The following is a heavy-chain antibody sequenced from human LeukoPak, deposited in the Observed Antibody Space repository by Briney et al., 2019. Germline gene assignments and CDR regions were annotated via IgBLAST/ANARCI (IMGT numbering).Heavy chain of an antibody. J-gene: IGHJ4*02. V-gene: IGHV4-59*12. D-gene: IGHD3-16*01. CDR1: GGSISSYY. Sequence: PSETLSLTCTVSGGSISSYYWSWIRQPPGKGLEWIGYIYYSGSTNYNPSLKSRVTISVDTSKNQFSLKLSSVTAADTAVYYCAREVYDGYVDHWGQGALVIVSS. CDR3: AREVYDGYVDH. CDR2: IYYSGST.